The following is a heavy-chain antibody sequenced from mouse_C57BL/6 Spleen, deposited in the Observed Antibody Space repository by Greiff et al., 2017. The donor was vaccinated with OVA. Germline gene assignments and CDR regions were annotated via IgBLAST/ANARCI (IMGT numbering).Heavy chain of an antibody. Sequence: EVMLVESGGGLVKPGGSLKLSCAASGFTFSDYGMHWVRQAPEKGLEWVAYISSGSSTIYYADTVKGRFTISRDNAKNTLFLQMTSLRSEDTAMYYCARTEYYGSSYVTWFAYWGQGTLVTVSA. D-gene: IGHD1-1*01. J-gene: IGHJ3*01. CDR2: ISSGSSTI. V-gene: IGHV5-17*01. CDR1: GFTFSDYG. CDR3: ARTEYYGSSYVTWFAY.